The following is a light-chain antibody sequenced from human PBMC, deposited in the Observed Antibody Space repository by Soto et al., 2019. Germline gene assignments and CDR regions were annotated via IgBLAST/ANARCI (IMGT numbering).Light chain of an antibody. V-gene: IGKV2-28*01. CDR1: QSLLHSDGRNY. CDR3: MQALQSPPRR. Sequence: DIVMTQSPLSLTVTPGEPASISCRSSQSLLHSDGRNYLDWYLQKPGQSPQLLISLGSTRSSGVPDRFSGSGSGTDFTLRISGVEAEDAGVYYCMQALQSPPRRFGQSTTV. J-gene: IGKJ1*01. CDR2: LGS.